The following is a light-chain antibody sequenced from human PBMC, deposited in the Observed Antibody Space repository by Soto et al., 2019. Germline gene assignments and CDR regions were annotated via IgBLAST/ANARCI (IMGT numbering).Light chain of an antibody. V-gene: IGKV1-12*01. CDR1: QNVYNW. J-gene: IGKJ1*01. CDR3: QHTYRTPWT. Sequence: DIQMTQSPSSVSASVGDRVTIICRASQNVYNWLAWYQQKPGKAPKLLISAVSSLQSGVPSRFSGSGYGTDFTLTISSVQPEDFATYFCQHTYRTPWTFGQGTKVEIK. CDR2: AVS.